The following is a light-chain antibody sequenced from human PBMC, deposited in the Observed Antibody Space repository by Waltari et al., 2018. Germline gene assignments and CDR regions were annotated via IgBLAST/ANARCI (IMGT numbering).Light chain of an antibody. J-gene: IGLJ2*01. CDR3: SSYITTNALEL. Sequence: QSALTQTASVSGSPGQSITISCTGNSSDVGSYNYVSWDQQHPGKAPKLMIYDVSYRPSGVLNRFSGSKSGNTASLTVSGLQTEDEADYYCSSYITTNALELFGGGTSLTVL. CDR1: SSDVGSYNY. V-gene: IGLV2-14*03. CDR2: DVS.